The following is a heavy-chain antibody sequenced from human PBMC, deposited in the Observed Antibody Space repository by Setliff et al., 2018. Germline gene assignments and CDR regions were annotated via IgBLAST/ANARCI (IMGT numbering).Heavy chain of an antibody. CDR3: ARAYGMDV. CDR1: GYTFTSSY. V-gene: IGHV1-46*01. J-gene: IGHJ6*02. Sequence: ASVKVSCKTSGYTFTSSYIHWVRQAPGQGPEWMGMIKPSGGRTTYAQRFQGRVTLTSDTSTATVYMDLSSLRSEDTAVYYCARAYGMDVWGQGTTVTVSS. CDR2: IKPSGGRT.